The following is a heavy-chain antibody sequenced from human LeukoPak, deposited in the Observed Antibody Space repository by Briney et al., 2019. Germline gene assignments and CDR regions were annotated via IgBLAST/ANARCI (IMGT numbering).Heavy chain of an antibody. Sequence: PSETLSLTCTVSGGSISSSSYYWGWIRQPPGKGLEWIGSIYYSGSTYYNPSLKSRVTISVDTSKNQFSLKLSSVTAADTAVYYCASLYSSSWYFPFDYWGQGTLVTVSS. CDR1: GGSISSSSYY. CDR3: ASLYSSSWYFPFDY. CDR2: IYYSGST. V-gene: IGHV4-39*01. D-gene: IGHD6-13*01. J-gene: IGHJ4*02.